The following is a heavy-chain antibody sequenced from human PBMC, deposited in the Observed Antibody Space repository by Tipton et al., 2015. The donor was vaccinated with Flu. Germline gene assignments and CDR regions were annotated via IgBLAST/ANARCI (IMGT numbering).Heavy chain of an antibody. CDR3: ARDRGSSGWSDY. CDR2: IYYSGST. D-gene: IGHD6-19*01. Sequence: TLSLTCTVSGGSISSSSYYWGWIRQPPGKGLEWIGSIYYSGSTYYNPSLKGRVAISVDTSKNQFALKRSSVTAADTAVYYCARDRGSSGWSDYWGQGTLVTVSS. V-gene: IGHV4-39*06. J-gene: IGHJ4*02. CDR1: GGSISSSSYY.